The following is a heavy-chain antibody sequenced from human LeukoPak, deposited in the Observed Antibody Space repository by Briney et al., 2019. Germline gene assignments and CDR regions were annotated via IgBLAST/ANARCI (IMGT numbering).Heavy chain of an antibody. CDR2: IILSGST. J-gene: IGHJ4*02. CDR3: ARHGRRIAMVRGVPQSYYFDY. V-gene: IGHV4-61*08. Sequence: SETLSLTCTVSGGSIGRGGYFGSWIRQPAGKGREWFGEIILSGSTNYIPSLKSRFTISVDTSKNQFSLRLSSVTAADTAVYYCARHGRRIAMVRGVPQSYYFDYWGQGTLVTVSS. D-gene: IGHD3-10*01. CDR1: GGSIGRGGYF.